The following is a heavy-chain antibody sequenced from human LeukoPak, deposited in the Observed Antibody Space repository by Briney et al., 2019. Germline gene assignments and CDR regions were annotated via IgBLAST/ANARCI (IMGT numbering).Heavy chain of an antibody. Sequence: PGGSLRLSCAASGFTFSSYAMSWVRQAPGKGLEWVSAISGSGGSTYYADSVKGRFTISRDNAKNSLYLQMNSLRAEDTAVYYCARDSVRGVFDYWGQGTLVTVSS. D-gene: IGHD3-10*01. CDR1: GFTFSSYA. CDR3: ARDSVRGVFDY. V-gene: IGHV3-23*01. CDR2: ISGSGGST. J-gene: IGHJ4*02.